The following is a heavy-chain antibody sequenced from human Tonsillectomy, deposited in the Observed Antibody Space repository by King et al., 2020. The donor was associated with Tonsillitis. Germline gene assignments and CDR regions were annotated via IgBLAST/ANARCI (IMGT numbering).Heavy chain of an antibody. CDR2: IIPIFGTA. D-gene: IGHD1-26*01. CDR3: ARGYSAYDGLASYYYGMDV. CDR1: GGTFSSYA. Sequence: QLVQSGAEVKKPGSSVKVSCKASGGTFSSYAISWVRQAPGQGLEWMGGIIPIFGTANYAQKFQGRVTITADESTSTAYMELSSLRSEDTAVYYCARGYSAYDGLASYYYGMDVWGQGTTVTVSS. J-gene: IGHJ6*02. V-gene: IGHV1-69*01.